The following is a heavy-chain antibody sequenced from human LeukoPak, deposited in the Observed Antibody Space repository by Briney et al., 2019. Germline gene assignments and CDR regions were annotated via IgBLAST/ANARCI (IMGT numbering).Heavy chain of an antibody. J-gene: IGHJ4*02. V-gene: IGHV4-59*02. D-gene: IGHD2-15*01. Sequence: SETLSLTCVVSGGSVSGYYWGWIRQPPGRGLEWIGYVYYSGSTNYNPSFKSRITISVDTSRNQFSLQLSSVTAADTAVYYCARIHRYCSGGACYVLDNWGQGTLVTVSS. CDR3: ARIHRYCSGGACYVLDN. CDR2: VYYSGST. CDR1: GGSVSGYY.